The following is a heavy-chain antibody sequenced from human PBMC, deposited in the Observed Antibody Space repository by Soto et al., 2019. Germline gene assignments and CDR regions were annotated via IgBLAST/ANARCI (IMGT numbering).Heavy chain of an antibody. Sequence: EVQLLESGGGSVQPGGSLRLSCAASGFTFSNYAVGWVRQAPGKGLEWVSVISGSGGGTYYADSVKGRLTISRDNSKNMFFLQMNRLRVEDTAVYYCVKDRRVWAPFSTFQHWGQGTLVTVSS. CDR2: ISGSGGGT. D-gene: IGHD7-27*01. J-gene: IGHJ1*01. V-gene: IGHV3-23*01. CDR3: VKDRRVWAPFSTFQH. CDR1: GFTFSNYA.